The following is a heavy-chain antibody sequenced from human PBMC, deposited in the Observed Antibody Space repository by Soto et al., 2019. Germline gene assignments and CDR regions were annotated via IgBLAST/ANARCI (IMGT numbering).Heavy chain of an antibody. CDR2: IYYSGST. V-gene: IGHV4-59*08. CDR3: ARHARSPNNWFDP. CDR1: GGSISSYY. J-gene: IGHJ5*02. Sequence: PSETLSLTCTVSGGSISSYYWSWIRQPPGKGLEWIGYIYYSGSTNYNPSLKSRVTISVDTSKNQFSLKLSSVTAADTAVYYCARHARSPNNWFDPWGQGTLVTVSS.